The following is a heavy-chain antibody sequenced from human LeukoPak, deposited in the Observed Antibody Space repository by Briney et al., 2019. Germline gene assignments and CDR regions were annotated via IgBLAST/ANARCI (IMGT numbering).Heavy chain of an antibody. J-gene: IGHJ4*02. Sequence: GGSLILSCAASGFTFSSYGVHWVRQAPGKGLEWVAFIRYDGSNKYYADSVKGRFTISRDNSKNTLYLQMNSLRAEDTAVYYCAKARGQWLVDFDYWGQGTLVTVSS. CDR3: AKARGQWLVDFDY. CDR2: IRYDGSNK. V-gene: IGHV3-30*02. CDR1: GFTFSSYG. D-gene: IGHD6-19*01.